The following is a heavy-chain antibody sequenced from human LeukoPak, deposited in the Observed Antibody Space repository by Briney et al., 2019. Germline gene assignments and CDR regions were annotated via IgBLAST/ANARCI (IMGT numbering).Heavy chain of an antibody. Sequence: SETLSLTCAVYGGSFSGYYWSWIRQPAGKGLEWIGRIYSSGSTNYNPSLKSRVTISVDTSKNQFSLKLSSVTAADTAVYYCARFILGHFDYWGQGTLVTVSS. CDR3: ARFILGHFDY. CDR1: GGSFSGYY. D-gene: IGHD1-26*01. J-gene: IGHJ4*02. V-gene: IGHV4-59*10. CDR2: IYSSGST.